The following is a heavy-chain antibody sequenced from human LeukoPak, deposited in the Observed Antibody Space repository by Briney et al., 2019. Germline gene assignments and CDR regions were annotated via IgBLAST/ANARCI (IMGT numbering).Heavy chain of an antibody. V-gene: IGHV4-38-2*02. D-gene: IGHD1-26*01. CDR1: GYSISSGYY. Sequence: SETLSLTCTVSGYSISSGYYWGWIRQPPGKGLEWIGSIYHSGSTYYNPSLKSRVTISVDTSKNQFSLKLCSVTAADTAVYYCAGPHVSGSYFYDYWGQGTLVTVSS. CDR3: AGPHVSGSYFYDY. J-gene: IGHJ4*02. CDR2: IYHSGST.